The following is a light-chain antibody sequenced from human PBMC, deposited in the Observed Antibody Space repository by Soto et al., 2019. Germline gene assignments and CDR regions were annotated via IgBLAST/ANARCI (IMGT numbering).Light chain of an antibody. CDR1: QSVSSY. CDR3: QQRSNWPPRFT. V-gene: IGKV3-11*01. CDR2: GAS. Sequence: EIVLTQSPATLSLSPGERATLSCRASQSVSSYLAWYQQKPGQAPRLLIYGASTRATGIPARFSGSGSGTDFTLTISSLEPEDFAVYYCQQRSNWPPRFTYGPGTKVDIK. J-gene: IGKJ3*01.